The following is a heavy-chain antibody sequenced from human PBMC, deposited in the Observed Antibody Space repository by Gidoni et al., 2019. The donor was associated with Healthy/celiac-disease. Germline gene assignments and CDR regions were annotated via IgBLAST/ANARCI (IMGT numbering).Heavy chain of an antibody. CDR2: INAGNGNT. CDR3: ARSGLSYWMGFDY. Sequence: QVQLVQSGAEVKKPGASVKVSCKASGYTFTSYAMHWVRQAPGQRLEWMGWINAGNGNTKYSQKFQGRVTITRDTSASTAYMELSSLRSEDTAVYYCARSGLSYWMGFDYWGQGTLVTVSS. V-gene: IGHV1-3*01. D-gene: IGHD1-26*01. CDR1: GYTFTSYA. J-gene: IGHJ4*02.